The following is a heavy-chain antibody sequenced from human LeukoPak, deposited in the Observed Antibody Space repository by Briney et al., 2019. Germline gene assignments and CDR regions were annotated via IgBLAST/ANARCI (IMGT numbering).Heavy chain of an antibody. CDR1: GGSISSSSYY. Sequence: PSETLALTCTVSGGSISSSSYYWVWIRQAPGKGLEWVSVIYSGGSTYYADSVKGRFTISRDNSKNTLYLQMNSLRAEDTAVYYCARGVRDFYYYYYMDVWGKGTTVTISS. V-gene: IGHV3-53*01. J-gene: IGHJ6*03. CDR2: IYSGGST. CDR3: ARGVRDFYYYYYMDV.